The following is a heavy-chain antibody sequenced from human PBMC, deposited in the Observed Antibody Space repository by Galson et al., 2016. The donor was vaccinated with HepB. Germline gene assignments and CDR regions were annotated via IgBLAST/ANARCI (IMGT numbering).Heavy chain of an antibody. V-gene: IGHV3-23*01. J-gene: IGHJ6*04. Sequence: SLRLSCAASGFTFRNYGMTWVRQAPGKGLEVVSSISRSGDSTDYADSVKGRFTIPRDNSKNTLSLQMNSLTADDTAIYYCVQGSTAPAVWGKGTTVTVSS. CDR3: VQGSTAPAV. CDR1: GFTFRNYG. D-gene: IGHD2-2*01. CDR2: ISRSGDST.